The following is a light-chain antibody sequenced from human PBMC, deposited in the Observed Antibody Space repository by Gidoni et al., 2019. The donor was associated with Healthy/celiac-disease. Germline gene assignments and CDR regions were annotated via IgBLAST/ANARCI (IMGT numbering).Light chain of an antibody. CDR1: QSISSY. CDR2: AAS. Sequence: DIQMTQSPSSLSASVGDRVTITCRASQSISSYLNWYPQKPGKAPKLRIYAASSLQSGVPSRFSGSGSGTDFTLTISSLQPEDFATYYCQQSYSTPWTFGQGTKVEIK. V-gene: IGKV1-39*01. J-gene: IGKJ1*01. CDR3: QQSYSTPWT.